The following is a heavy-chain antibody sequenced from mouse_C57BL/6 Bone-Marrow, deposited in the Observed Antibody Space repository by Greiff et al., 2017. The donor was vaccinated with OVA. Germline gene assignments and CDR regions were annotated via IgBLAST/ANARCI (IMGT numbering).Heavy chain of an antibody. CDR1: GYTFTSYW. D-gene: IGHD1-1*01. J-gene: IGHJ1*03. V-gene: IGHV1-69*01. Sequence: VQLQQPGAELVMPGASVKLSCKASGYTFTSYWMHWVKQRPGQGLEWIGEIDPSDSYTNYNQKFKGKSTLTVDKSSSTAYMQLSSLTSEDSAVYYCARLLVYWYFDVWGTGTTVTVSS. CDR2: IDPSDSYT. CDR3: ARLLVYWYFDV.